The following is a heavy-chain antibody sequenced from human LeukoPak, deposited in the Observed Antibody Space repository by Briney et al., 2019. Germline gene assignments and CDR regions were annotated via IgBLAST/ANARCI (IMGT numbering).Heavy chain of an antibody. D-gene: IGHD3-10*01. CDR2: IIPIFGTA. J-gene: IGHJ5*02. Sequence: SVKVSCKASGGTFSSYAISWVRQAPGQGLEWMGGIIPIFGTANYAQKFQGRVTITADKSTSTAYMELSSLRSEDTAVYHCARGAIMNRGVITINWFDPWGQGTLVTVSS. CDR1: GGTFSSYA. CDR3: ARGAIMNRGVITINWFDP. V-gene: IGHV1-69*06.